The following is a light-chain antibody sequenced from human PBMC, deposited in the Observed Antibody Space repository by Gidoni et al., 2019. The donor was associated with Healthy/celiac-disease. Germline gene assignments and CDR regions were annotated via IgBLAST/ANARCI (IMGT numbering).Light chain of an antibody. Sequence: DIQMTQSPSTLSASVGDRVTITCRASQSISSWLAWYQQKPGKAPKLLIYKASSLESGVPSRFSGSGSGTEFTLTISRLQPDDFATYYCQQYNSYSWTFXXXTKVEIK. J-gene: IGKJ1*01. CDR1: QSISSW. V-gene: IGKV1-5*03. CDR3: QQYNSYSWT. CDR2: KAS.